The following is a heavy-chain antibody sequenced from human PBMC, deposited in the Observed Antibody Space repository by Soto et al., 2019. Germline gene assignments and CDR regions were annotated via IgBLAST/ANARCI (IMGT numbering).Heavy chain of an antibody. V-gene: IGHV1-69*06. D-gene: IGHD2-15*01. CDR2: IIPIFGTA. CDR1: GGTFSSYA. Sequence: QVQLVQSGAEVKKPGSSVKVSCKASGGTFSSYAISWVRQAPGQGLEWMGGIIPIFGTANYAQKFQGRVTITADKSPSTDYMELSRLRSEDTAVYYCARYRRLNCSGGSCYSEDYWGQGTLVTVSS. CDR3: ARYRRLNCSGGSCYSEDY. J-gene: IGHJ4*02.